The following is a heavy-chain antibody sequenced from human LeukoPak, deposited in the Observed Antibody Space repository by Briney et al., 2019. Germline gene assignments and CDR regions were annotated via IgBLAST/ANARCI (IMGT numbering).Heavy chain of an antibody. Sequence: ASVKVSCKASGYIFTSFYMHWVRQAPGQGLEWMGIINPSGGNTGYAQKLQGRVTMTRDTSTSTVYMELSSLRSEDTAVYYCASVYYYDSSGYLHYWGQGTLVTVSS. V-gene: IGHV1-46*04. J-gene: IGHJ4*02. CDR1: GYIFTSFY. CDR2: INPSGGNT. CDR3: ASVYYYDSSGYLHY. D-gene: IGHD3-22*01.